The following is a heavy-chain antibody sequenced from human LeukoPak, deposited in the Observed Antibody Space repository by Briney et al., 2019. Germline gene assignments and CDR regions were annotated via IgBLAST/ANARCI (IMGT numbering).Heavy chain of an antibody. J-gene: IGHJ4*02. V-gene: IGHV4-59*01. CDR3: ARGGWSQDY. Sequence: SETLSLTYTVSGGSINNNYWSWFRQSPGKGLEWIGYIYYNGNTNYNTSLESRVTISVDTSKNQIHLRLSSVTAADTAVYYCARGGWSQDYWGQGTLVTVSS. CDR2: IYYNGNT. CDR1: GGSINNNY. D-gene: IGHD6-19*01.